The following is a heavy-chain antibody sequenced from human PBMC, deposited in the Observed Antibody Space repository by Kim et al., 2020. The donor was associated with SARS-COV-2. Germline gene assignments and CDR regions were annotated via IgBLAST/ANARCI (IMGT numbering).Heavy chain of an antibody. CDR2: ISGSGGST. J-gene: IGHJ6*02. D-gene: IGHD6-19*01. Sequence: GGSLRLSCAASGFTFSSYAMSWVRQAPGKGLEWVSAISGSGGSTYYADSVKGRFTISRDNSKNTLYLQMNSLRAEDTAVYYCATAVAGTSYYYYYGMDVWGQGTTVTVSS. CDR1: GFTFSSYA. V-gene: IGHV3-23*01. CDR3: ATAVAGTSYYYYYGMDV.